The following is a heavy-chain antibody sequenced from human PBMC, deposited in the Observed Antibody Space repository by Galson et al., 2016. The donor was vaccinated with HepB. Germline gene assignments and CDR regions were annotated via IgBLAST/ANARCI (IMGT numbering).Heavy chain of an antibody. V-gene: IGHV3-13*01. D-gene: IGHD2-15*01. J-gene: IGHJ6*04. CDR3: ARGKFDCSGGTCRYYGLDV. CDR1: GLTFSKCD. Sequence: SLRLSCAASGLTFSKCDMHWVRQPTGKGLEWVSAIGTAGDTYYPGSVRGRFTISRDKAKNSLYLQMNSPTAGDTAVYYCARGKFDCSGGTCRYYGLDVWGKGTAVTVSS. CDR2: IGTAGDT.